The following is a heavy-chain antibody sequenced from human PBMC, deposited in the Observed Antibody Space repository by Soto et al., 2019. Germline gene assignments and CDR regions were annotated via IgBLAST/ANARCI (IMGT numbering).Heavy chain of an antibody. D-gene: IGHD2-15*01. CDR2: INPNSGGT. CDR3: ARENRRCSGGSCQSYYFDY. CDR1: GYTFTGYY. J-gene: IGHJ4*02. Sequence: ASVKVSCKASGYTFTGYYMHWVRQAPGQGLEWMGWINPNSGGTNYAQKFQGWVTMTRDTSISTAYMGLSRLRSDDTAVYYCARENRRCSGGSCQSYYFDYWGQGTLVTVSS. V-gene: IGHV1-2*04.